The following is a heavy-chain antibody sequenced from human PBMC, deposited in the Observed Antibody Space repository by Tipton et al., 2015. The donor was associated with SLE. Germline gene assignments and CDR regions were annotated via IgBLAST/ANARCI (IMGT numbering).Heavy chain of an antibody. Sequence: SLRLSCAASGFTFDDYTMHWVRQAPGKGLEWVSLISWDGGSTYYADSVKGRFTISRDNSKNSLYLQMNSLRTEDTALYYCAKCSSSSWYDGYYGMDVWGQGTTVTVSS. CDR1: GFTFDDYT. V-gene: IGHV3-43*01. J-gene: IGHJ6*02. CDR2: ISWDGGST. D-gene: IGHD6-13*01. CDR3: AKCSSSSWYDGYYGMDV.